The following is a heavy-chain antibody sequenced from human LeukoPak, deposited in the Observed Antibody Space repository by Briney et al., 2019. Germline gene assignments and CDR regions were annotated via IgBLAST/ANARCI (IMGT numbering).Heavy chain of an antibody. CDR2: INHSGST. J-gene: IGHJ6*03. D-gene: IGHD1-1*01. Sequence: SETLSLTCAVYGGSFSGYYWSWIRQPPGKGLEWIGEINHSGSTNYNPSLKSRVTISVGTSKNQFSLKLSSVTAADTAVYYCASQVRLERRYYYYYMDVWGKGTTVTVSS. V-gene: IGHV4-34*01. CDR1: GGSFSGYY. CDR3: ASQVRLERRYYYYYMDV.